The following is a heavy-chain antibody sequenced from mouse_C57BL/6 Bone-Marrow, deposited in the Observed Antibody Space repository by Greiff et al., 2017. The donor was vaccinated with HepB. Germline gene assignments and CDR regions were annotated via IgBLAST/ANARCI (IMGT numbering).Heavy chain of an antibody. V-gene: IGHV1-69*01. CDR2: IDPSDSYT. J-gene: IGHJ4*01. CDR1: GYTFTSYW. Sequence: QVQLKQPGAELVMPGASVKLSCKASGYTFTSYWMHWVKQRPGQGLEWIGEIDPSDSYTNYNQKFKGKSTLTVDKSSSTAYMQLSSLTSEDSAVYYCARTIYDGRGYAMDYWGQGTSVTVSS. D-gene: IGHD2-3*01. CDR3: ARTIYDGRGYAMDY.